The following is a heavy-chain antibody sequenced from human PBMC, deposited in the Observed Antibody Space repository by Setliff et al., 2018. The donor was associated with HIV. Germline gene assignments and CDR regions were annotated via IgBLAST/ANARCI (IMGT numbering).Heavy chain of an antibody. CDR1: GVSISSNY. D-gene: IGHD4-17*01. CDR2: LSYSGST. CDR3: ARARTTVIRTVWFDR. V-gene: IGHV4-59*01. J-gene: IGHJ5*02. Sequence: SETLSLTCNASGVSISSNYWSWIRQPPGKGLEYIGYLSYSGSTNYAPSLRSRATISADTSKNQISLKLSSVTAADSAVYYCARARTTVIRTVWFDRWGQGTLVTVSS.